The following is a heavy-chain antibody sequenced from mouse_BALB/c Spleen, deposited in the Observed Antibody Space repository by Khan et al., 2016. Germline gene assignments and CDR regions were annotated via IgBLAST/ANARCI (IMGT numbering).Heavy chain of an antibody. CDR2: IDPANGNT. Sequence: VQLQQSGAELVKPGASVKLSCTASGFNIKDTYMHWVKQRPEQGLEWIGRIDPANGNTKYDPKFQGKATITADTSSNTAYLQLSSLTSEDTAVYYCARSPDDYDVGFAYWVQWTLVTVSA. CDR3: ARSPDDYDVGFAY. D-gene: IGHD2-4*01. J-gene: IGHJ3*01. V-gene: IGHV14-3*02. CDR1: GFNIKDTY.